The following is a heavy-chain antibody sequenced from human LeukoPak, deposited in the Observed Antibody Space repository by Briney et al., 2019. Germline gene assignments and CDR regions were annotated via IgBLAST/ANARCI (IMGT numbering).Heavy chain of an antibody. CDR1: GFSFSSHS. CDR3: ARDFRWNDVLDS. CDR2: ISDSSSYI. J-gene: IGHJ4*02. V-gene: IGHV3-21*01. D-gene: IGHD1-1*01. Sequence: GGSLRLSCVVSGFSFSSHSMNWVRQAPGKGLEWVSFISDSSSYIYYAASVKGRFTISRDNAKNSLFLQKNSLRAEDTAVYYCARDFRWNDVLDSWGQGTLVTVSS.